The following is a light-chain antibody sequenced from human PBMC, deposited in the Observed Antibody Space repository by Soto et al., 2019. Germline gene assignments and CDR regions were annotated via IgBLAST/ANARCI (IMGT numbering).Light chain of an antibody. Sequence: ILMTQSPPTLSVSPGERATLSCRASQSVSSNLAWYHQEPGQAPRLLIYGASTRATGIPARFSGSGSGTEFTLTISSLQSEDFGVYYCQHYNNWPPVTFGQGTRLEI. CDR3: QHYNNWPPVT. CDR2: GAS. CDR1: QSVSSN. J-gene: IGKJ5*01. V-gene: IGKV3-15*01.